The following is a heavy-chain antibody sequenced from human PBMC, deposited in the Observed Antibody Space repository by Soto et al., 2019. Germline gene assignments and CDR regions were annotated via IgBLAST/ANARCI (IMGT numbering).Heavy chain of an antibody. D-gene: IGHD6-6*01. CDR3: ARGGLAARKGRWFDP. V-gene: IGHV4-59*01. CDR1: GGSINSYY. Sequence: QVQLQESGPGLVKPSETLSLTCTVSGGSINSYYWGWIRQPPGKGLEWIGYIHYRGSTNHNPSLKSRVTISVDTPKSQFSLKVNSMTAADTAVYYCARGGLAARKGRWFDPWGQGTLVTVSS. J-gene: IGHJ5*02. CDR2: IHYRGST.